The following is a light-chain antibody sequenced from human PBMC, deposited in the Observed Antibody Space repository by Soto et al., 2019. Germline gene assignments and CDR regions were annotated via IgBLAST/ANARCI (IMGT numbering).Light chain of an antibody. CDR3: QYRRT. J-gene: IGKJ5*01. V-gene: IGKV3-11*01. CDR2: DVS. CDR1: QSLTY. Sequence: EIVLTQSPATRSLSPGERVTLSCRASQSLTYLAWYQHNPGQPPRLLIDDVSNRDTYIPARFSGSGAGTDFTLTISSLEPEDFAVYSRQYRRTFGQGTRREIK.